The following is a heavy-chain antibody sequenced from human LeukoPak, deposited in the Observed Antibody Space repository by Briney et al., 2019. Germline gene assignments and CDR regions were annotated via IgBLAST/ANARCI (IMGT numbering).Heavy chain of an antibody. CDR2: ISSSSSTI. V-gene: IGHV3-48*01. J-gene: IGHJ3*02. CDR3: ARDLTVVVVAASDHDAFDI. D-gene: IGHD2-15*01. CDR1: GFTFSSYS. Sequence: GGSLRLSCAASGFTFSSYSMNWVRQAPGKGLEWVSYISSSSSTIYYADSVKGRFTISRGNAKNSLYLQMNSLRAEDTAVYYCARDLTVVVVAASDHDAFDIWGQGTMVTVSS.